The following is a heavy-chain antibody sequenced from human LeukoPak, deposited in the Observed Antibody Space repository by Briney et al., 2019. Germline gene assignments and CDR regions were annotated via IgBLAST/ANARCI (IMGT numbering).Heavy chain of an antibody. Sequence: GGSLRLSCAASGFTFSSYAMSWVRQAPGKGLEWVSAISGRGGSTYYAGSVKGRFTISRDNSKNTLYLQMNSLRAEDKAVYYCAKEGSEPGVLDYWGQGTLVTVSS. J-gene: IGHJ4*02. CDR2: ISGRGGST. D-gene: IGHD1-14*01. V-gene: IGHV3-23*01. CDR1: GFTFSSYA. CDR3: AKEGSEPGVLDY.